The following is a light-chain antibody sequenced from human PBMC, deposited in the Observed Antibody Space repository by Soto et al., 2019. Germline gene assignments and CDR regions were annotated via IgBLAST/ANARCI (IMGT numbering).Light chain of an antibody. V-gene: IGKV3-20*01. CDR3: QQYVISVT. Sequence: EIVLTQSPGTLSLSPGERATLSCRASQSVSSSYLAWYQQKPGQPPRLLIYGASSRATGIPDRFSGSGPGTDFTLTISRLEPEDSAIYYCQQYVISVTFGQGTRLEIK. CDR1: QSVSSSY. J-gene: IGKJ5*01. CDR2: GAS.